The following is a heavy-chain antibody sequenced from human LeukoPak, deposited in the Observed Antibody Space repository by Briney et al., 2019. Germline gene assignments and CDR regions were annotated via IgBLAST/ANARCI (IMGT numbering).Heavy chain of an antibody. CDR1: GYTLTSFG. J-gene: IGHJ4*02. CDR2: ISAYNGNT. Sequence: ASVKVSCKASGYTLTSFGISWVGQAPGQRLEWMGWISAYNGNTNYAQKLQGRVTMTTDTSTSTAYMELRSLRSDDTAVYYCARDLWSEQWLATTFDYWGQGTPVTVSS. CDR3: ARDLWSEQWLATTFDY. V-gene: IGHV1-18*01. D-gene: IGHD6-19*01.